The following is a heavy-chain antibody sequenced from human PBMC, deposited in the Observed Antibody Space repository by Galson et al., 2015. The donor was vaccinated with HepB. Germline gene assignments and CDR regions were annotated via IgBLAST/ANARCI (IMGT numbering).Heavy chain of an antibody. D-gene: IGHD2-15*01. V-gene: IGHV7-4-1*02. J-gene: IGHJ6*02. Sequence: SVKVSCKASGYTFTSYAMNWVRQAPGQGLEWMGWINTNTGNPTYAQGFTGRFVFSLDTSVSTAYLQISSLKAEDTAVYYCARVGCSSSSYYYYGMDVWGQGTTVTVSS. CDR1: GYTFTSYA. CDR2: INTNTGNP. CDR3: ARVGCSSSSYYYYGMDV.